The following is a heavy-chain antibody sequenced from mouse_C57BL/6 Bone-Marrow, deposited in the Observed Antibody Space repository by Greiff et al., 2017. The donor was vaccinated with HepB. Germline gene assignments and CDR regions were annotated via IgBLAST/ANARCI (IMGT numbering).Heavy chain of an antibody. J-gene: IGHJ1*03. Sequence: VQLKESGGGLVKPGGSLKLSCAASGFTFSSYAMSWVRQTPEKRLEWVATISDGGSYTYYPDNVKGRFTISRDNAKNNLYLQMSHLKSEDTAMYYWAGVGGYYGSSFSWYLEFWGTGTTLTVSS. V-gene: IGHV5-4*01. CDR3: AGVGGYYGSSFSWYLEF. CDR2: ISDGGSYT. D-gene: IGHD1-1*01. CDR1: GFTFSSYA.